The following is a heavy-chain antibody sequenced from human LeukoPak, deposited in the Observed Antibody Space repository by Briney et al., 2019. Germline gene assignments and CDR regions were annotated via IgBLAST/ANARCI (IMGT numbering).Heavy chain of an antibody. V-gene: IGHV1-18*01. J-gene: IGHJ4*02. CDR1: GYTFTSYG. CDR2: ISAYNGNT. Sequence: GASVKVSCKASGYTFTSYGISWVRQAPGQGLEWMGWISAYNGNTNYAQKLQGRVTMTTDTSTSTAYMELRSLRSDDTAVYYCARDSGIKKYRYGLYYFDYWGQGTLVTVSS. CDR3: ARDSGIKKYRYGLYYFDY. D-gene: IGHD5-18*01.